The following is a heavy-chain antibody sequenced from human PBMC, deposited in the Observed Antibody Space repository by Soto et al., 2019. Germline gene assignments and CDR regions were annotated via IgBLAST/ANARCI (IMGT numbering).Heavy chain of an antibody. Sequence: SETLSLTCTVSGDSISSGRYYWSCISQHTGKGLEWIGYIYYSGSTYYNPSLKSRVTISVDTSKNQFSLKLSSVTAADTAVYYCASRGYSYGFSLGMDVWGQGTTVTVSS. CDR1: GDSISSGRYY. CDR2: IYYSGST. CDR3: ASRGYSYGFSLGMDV. V-gene: IGHV4-31*03. D-gene: IGHD5-18*01. J-gene: IGHJ6*02.